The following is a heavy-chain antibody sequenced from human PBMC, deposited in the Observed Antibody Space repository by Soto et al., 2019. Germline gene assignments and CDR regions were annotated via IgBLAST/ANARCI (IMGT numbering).Heavy chain of an antibody. CDR3: ATDLYYGSGSYYSGMDV. CDR1: GYTLTELS. D-gene: IGHD3-10*01. J-gene: IGHJ6*02. Sequence: GASVKVSCKVSGYTLTELSMHWVRQAPGKGLEWMGGFDPEDGETIYAQKFQGRVTMTEDTSTDTAYMELSSLRSEDTAVYYCATDLYYGSGSYYSGMDVWGQGTTVTVSS. V-gene: IGHV1-24*01. CDR2: FDPEDGET.